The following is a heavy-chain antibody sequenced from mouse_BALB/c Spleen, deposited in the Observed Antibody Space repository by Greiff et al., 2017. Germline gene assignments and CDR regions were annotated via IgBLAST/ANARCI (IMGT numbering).Heavy chain of an antibody. V-gene: IGHV1-7*01. CDR1: GYTFTSYW. Sequence: QVQLQQSGAELAKPGASVKMSCKASGYTFTSYWMHWVKQRPGQGLEWIGYINPSTGYTEYNQKFKDKATLTADKSSSTAYMQLSSLTSEDSAVYYCARRGPSYAMDYGGQGTSVTVSS. J-gene: IGHJ4*01. D-gene: IGHD6-1*01. CDR3: ARRGPSYAMDY. CDR2: INPSTGYT.